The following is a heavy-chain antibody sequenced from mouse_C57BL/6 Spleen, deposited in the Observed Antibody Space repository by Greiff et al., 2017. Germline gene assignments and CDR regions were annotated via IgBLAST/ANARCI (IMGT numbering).Heavy chain of an antibody. CDR1: GFSLTSYG. D-gene: IGHD2-1*01. V-gene: IGHV2-5*01. CDR3: AKRDYGNYEYFGV. J-gene: IGHJ1*03. CDR2: IWRGGST. Sequence: QVQLKQSGPGLVQPSQSLSITCTVSGFSLTSYGVHWVRQSPGKGLEWLGVIWRGGSTDYNAAFMSRLSITKDNAKSQVFFKMNSLQADDTAIYYCAKRDYGNYEYFGVWGTGTTVTVSS.